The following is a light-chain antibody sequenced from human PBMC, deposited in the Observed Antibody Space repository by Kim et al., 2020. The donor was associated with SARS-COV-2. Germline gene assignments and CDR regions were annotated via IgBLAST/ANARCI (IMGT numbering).Light chain of an antibody. Sequence: ALGQTVRITCQGDSLRTYYATWYQQRPGQAPRVVIYGKNNRPSGIPDRFSGSSSGNTASLTVTGAQAVDEADYYCNSRDNSGDHVVFGRGTQLTVL. J-gene: IGLJ2*01. CDR2: GKN. V-gene: IGLV3-19*01. CDR1: SLRTYY. CDR3: NSRDNSGDHVV.